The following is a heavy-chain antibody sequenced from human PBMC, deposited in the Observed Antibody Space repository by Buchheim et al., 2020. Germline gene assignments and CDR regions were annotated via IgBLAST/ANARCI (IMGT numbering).Heavy chain of an antibody. V-gene: IGHV4-61*02. CDR2: IYTSGST. CDR1: GGSISSGSYY. Sequence: QVQLQESGPGLVKPSQTLSLTCTVSGGSISSGSYYWSWIRQPAGKGLEWIGRIYTSGSTNYNPSLKSRVTISVDTSKNQFSLKLSSVTAADTAVYYCARARISRWFDPWGQGTL. J-gene: IGHJ5*02. CDR3: ARARISRWFDP.